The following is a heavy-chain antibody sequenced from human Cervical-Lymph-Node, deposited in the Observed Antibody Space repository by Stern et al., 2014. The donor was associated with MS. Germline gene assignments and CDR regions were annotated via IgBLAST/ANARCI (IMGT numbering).Heavy chain of an antibody. CDR3: ARGAADGPDY. CDR1: GGSISSYY. V-gene: IGHV4-59*01. CDR2: IYYSGST. Sequence: QVQLQESGPGLVKPSETLSLTCTVSGGSISSYYRSWIRQPPGKGLEWIGYIYYSGSTNYNPSLKSRVTISVDTSKNQFSLKLSSVTAADTAVYYCARGAADGPDYWGQGTLVTVSS. J-gene: IGHJ4*02. D-gene: IGHD6-25*01.